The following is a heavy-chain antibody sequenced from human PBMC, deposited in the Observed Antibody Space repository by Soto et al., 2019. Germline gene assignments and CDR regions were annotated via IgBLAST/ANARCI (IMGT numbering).Heavy chain of an antibody. V-gene: IGHV4-4*02. CDR1: SGSISSSNW. D-gene: IGHD3-3*01. J-gene: IGHJ5*02. CDR3: ARKGVTIFGVVMSGGWFDP. CDR2: IYHSGST. Sequence: SETLSLTCAVSSGSISSSNWWSWVRQPPGKGLEWIGEIYHSGSTNYNPALKSRVTLPVDKSKNQFSLKLSSVTAADTAVYYCARKGVTIFGVVMSGGWFDPWGQGTLVTVSS.